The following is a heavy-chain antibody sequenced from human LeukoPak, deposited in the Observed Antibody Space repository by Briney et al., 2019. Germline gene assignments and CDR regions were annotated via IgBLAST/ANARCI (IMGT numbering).Heavy chain of an antibody. CDR3: AKLIQESDH. CDR2: ISGSGGNT. CDR1: GFTFSSYG. V-gene: IGHV3-23*01. Sequence: GGSLRLSCAASGFTFSSYGMAWVRQAPGKGLEWVSSISGSGGNTYYADSVKGRFTISRDNSKNTLFLQMNSLRAEDTAVYYCAKLIQESDHWGQGTLVIVSS. D-gene: IGHD3-16*01. J-gene: IGHJ4*02.